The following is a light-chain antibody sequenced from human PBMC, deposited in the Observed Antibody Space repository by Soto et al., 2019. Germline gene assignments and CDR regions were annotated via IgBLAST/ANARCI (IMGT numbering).Light chain of an antibody. CDR2: DAS. J-gene: IGKJ4*01. CDR1: QSVSKY. V-gene: IGKV3-11*01. Sequence: EIVLTQSPATLSLSPGERATLSCRASQSVSKYLAWYQQKPGQAPRLLIHDASNRATGIPARVSGSGSGTDFTLTISRLEPEDFGVYYCQQRSNWPQITFGGGTKVEIK. CDR3: QQRSNWPQIT.